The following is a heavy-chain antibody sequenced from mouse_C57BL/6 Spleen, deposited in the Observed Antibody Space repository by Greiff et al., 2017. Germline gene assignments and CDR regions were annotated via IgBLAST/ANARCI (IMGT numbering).Heavy chain of an antibody. CDR1: GYTFTRYW. CDR3: ARSGDYGSSYEAWFAY. CDR2: IYPGSGST. D-gene: IGHD1-1*01. J-gene: IGHJ3*01. V-gene: IGHV1-55*01. Sequence: VKLQQPGAELVKPGASVKMSCKASGYTFTRYWITWVKQRPGQGLEWIGDIYPGSGSTNYNEKFKSKATLTVDTSSSTAYMQLSSLTSEDSAVYYCARSGDYGSSYEAWFAYWGQGTLVTVSA.